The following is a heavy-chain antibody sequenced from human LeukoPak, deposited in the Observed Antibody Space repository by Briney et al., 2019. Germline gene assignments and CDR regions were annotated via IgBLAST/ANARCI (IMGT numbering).Heavy chain of an antibody. CDR3: AREGIVLIGQYGMDV. CDR2: ISAYNGNT. V-gene: IGHV1-18*01. CDR1: GYTFTSYG. Sequence: ASVKVSCKASGYTFTSYGISWVRQAPGQGLEWMGWISAYNGNTNYAQKLQGRVTITTDTSTSTAYMELRSLRSDDTAVYSCAREGIVLIGQYGMDVWGQGTTVTVSS. D-gene: IGHD2-8*01. J-gene: IGHJ6*02.